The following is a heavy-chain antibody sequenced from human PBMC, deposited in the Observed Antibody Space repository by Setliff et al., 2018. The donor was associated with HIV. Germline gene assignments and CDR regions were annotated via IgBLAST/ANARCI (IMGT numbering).Heavy chain of an antibody. CDR1: GGSISSGDYY. D-gene: IGHD3-22*01. CDR3: ASLNYYDSSGYYPH. Sequence: PSETLSLTCTVSGGSISSGDYYWSWIRQPPGKGLEWIGYIYYSGSTYYNPSLKGRVTISVDTSKNQFSLKLSSVTAADTAVYYCASLNYYDSSGYYPHWGQGTLVTVSS. J-gene: IGHJ4*02. CDR2: IYYSGST. V-gene: IGHV4-30-4*08.